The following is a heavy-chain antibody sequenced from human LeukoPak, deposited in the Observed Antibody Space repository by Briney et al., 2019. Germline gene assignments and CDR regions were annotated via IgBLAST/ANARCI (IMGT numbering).Heavy chain of an antibody. CDR1: GYTLTELS. D-gene: IGHD3-22*01. CDR3: ATAPNYYDSSGYRFDY. Sequence: ASVKVSCKVSGYTLTELSMHWVRQAPGKGREWMGGFDPEDGETIYAQKFQGRVTMTEDTSTDTAYMELSSLRSEDTAVYYCATAPNYYDSSGYRFDYWGQGTLVTVSS. J-gene: IGHJ4*02. CDR2: FDPEDGET. V-gene: IGHV1-24*01.